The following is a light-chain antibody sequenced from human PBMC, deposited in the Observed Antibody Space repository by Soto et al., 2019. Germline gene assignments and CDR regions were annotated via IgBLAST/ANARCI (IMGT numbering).Light chain of an antibody. Sequence: ETVLTQSPATLSLSPGERATLSCRASQSVSRFLAWYQQKPGQAPRLLIYDASNRATGIPARFSGSGSGTDFTLPISSLEPEDFAVYYCQQRGNWPPLTFGQGTRLDIK. CDR2: DAS. V-gene: IGKV3-11*01. CDR3: QQRGNWPPLT. J-gene: IGKJ5*01. CDR1: QSVSRF.